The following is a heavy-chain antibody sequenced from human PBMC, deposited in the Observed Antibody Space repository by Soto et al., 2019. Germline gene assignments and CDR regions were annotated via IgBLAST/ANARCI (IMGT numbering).Heavy chain of an antibody. Sequence: LSLTCAASGFTFSTYWMSWVRQAPGKGLEWVANIKQDGSEKYYVDSVKGRFTISRDNAKNSLYLQMNSLRAEDTAVYYCASTESGYDFDYWGQGTLVTVSS. CDR1: GFTFSTYW. D-gene: IGHD5-12*01. V-gene: IGHV3-7*05. CDR2: IKQDGSEK. J-gene: IGHJ4*02. CDR3: ASTESGYDFDY.